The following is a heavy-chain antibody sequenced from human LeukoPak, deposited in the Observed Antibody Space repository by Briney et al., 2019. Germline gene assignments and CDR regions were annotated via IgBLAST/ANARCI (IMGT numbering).Heavy chain of an antibody. CDR1: GGSFSGYY. Sequence: SETLSLTCAVYGGSFSGYYWSWLRQPPGKGLEWLGEMNHSGSTNYNPSLKSRVTISVDTSKNQFSLKLSSVTAADTAVYYCARGRPYGGYYYGDAFDIWGQGTMVTVSS. CDR2: MNHSGST. D-gene: IGHD3-22*01. CDR3: ARGRPYGGYYYGDAFDI. J-gene: IGHJ3*02. V-gene: IGHV4-34*01.